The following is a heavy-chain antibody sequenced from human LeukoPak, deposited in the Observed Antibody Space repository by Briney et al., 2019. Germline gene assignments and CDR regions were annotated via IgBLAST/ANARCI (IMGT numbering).Heavy chain of an antibody. V-gene: IGHV1-69*13. D-gene: IGHD3-10*01. Sequence: GASVKVSCKASGGTFSSYAISWVRQAPGQGLEWMGGIIPIFGTANYAQKFQGRVTITADESTSTAYMELSSLRSEDTAVYYCAKYYYGSGSLAHFDYWGQGTLVTVSS. CDR1: GGTFSSYA. CDR2: IIPIFGTA. CDR3: AKYYYGSGSLAHFDY. J-gene: IGHJ4*02.